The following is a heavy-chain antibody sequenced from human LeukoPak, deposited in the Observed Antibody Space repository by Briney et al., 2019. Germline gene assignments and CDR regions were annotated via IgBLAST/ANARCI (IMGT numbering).Heavy chain of an antibody. CDR1: GFTFSSYW. CDR2: IKQDGSEK. Sequence: GESLRLSCAASGFTFSSYWLSWVRQAPGKGLEWVANIKQDGSEKYYVDSVKGRFTISRDNAKNSLYLQMNSLRAEDTAVYYCARDDCSSISCYHNWFDPWGQGTLVTVSS. V-gene: IGHV3-7*01. D-gene: IGHD2-2*01. J-gene: IGHJ5*02. CDR3: ARDDCSSISCYHNWFDP.